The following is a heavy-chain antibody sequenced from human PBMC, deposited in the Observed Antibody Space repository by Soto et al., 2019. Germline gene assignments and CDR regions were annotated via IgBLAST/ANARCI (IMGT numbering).Heavy chain of an antibody. V-gene: IGHV1-18*01. CDR2: ISAYNGNT. J-gene: IGHJ5*02. CDR1: GYTFTSYG. CDR3: ARDRVAIQQLVWFDP. D-gene: IGHD6-13*01. Sequence: GASVKVSCKASGYTFTSYGISWVRQAPGQGLEWMGWISAYNGNTNYAQKLQGRVTMTTDTSTSTAYMELRSLRSDDTAVYYCARDRVAIQQLVWFDPWGQGTLVTVS.